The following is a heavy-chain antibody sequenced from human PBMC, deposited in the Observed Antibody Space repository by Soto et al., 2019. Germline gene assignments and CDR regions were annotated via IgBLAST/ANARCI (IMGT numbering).Heavy chain of an antibody. CDR1: GSTFTTYA. CDR3: ARGLAAAGTIGWFDP. V-gene: IGHV1-3*01. D-gene: IGHD6-13*01. J-gene: IGHJ5*02. CDR2: INAGNGNT. Sequence: ASVKVSCKASGSTFTTYAIHWVRQAPGQSLEWMGWINAGNGNTKYSQNFQGRVDITRDTSASTAYMELSSLRSEDTAVYYCARGLAAAGTIGWFDPWGQGTLVTVSS.